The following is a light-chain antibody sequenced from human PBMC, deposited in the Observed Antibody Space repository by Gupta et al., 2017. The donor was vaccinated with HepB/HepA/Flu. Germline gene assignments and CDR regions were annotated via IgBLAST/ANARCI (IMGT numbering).Light chain of an antibody. CDR2: GAS. V-gene: IGKV1-39*01. CDR1: QNINSY. J-gene: IGKJ3*01. Sequence: DIQMTQSPSSLSASVGDRVNITCRASQNINSYLNWYQQRPGKAPKLLIYGASSLQGGVPSRFSGSGSGTDFTLTVSSLQPEDFATYYCQQSDTIPQTFGHGTKVDFK. CDR3: QQSDTIPQT.